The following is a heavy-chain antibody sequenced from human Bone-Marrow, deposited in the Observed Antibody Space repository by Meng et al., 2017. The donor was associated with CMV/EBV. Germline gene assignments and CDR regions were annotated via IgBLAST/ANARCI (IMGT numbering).Heavy chain of an antibody. Sequence: ASVKVSCKASGGTFSSYTISWVRQAPGQGLEWMGIINPSGGSTSYAQKFQGRVTMTRDTSTSTVYMELSSLRSEDTAVYYRATDRKQLVGYYYYGMDVWGQGTTVTVSS. V-gene: IGHV1-46*01. J-gene: IGHJ6*02. CDR2: INPSGGST. CDR1: GGTFSSYT. D-gene: IGHD6-6*01. CDR3: ATDRKQLVGYYYYGMDV.